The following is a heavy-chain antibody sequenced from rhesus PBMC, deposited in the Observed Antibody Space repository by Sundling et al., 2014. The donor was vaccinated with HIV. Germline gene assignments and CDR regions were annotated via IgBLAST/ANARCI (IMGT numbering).Heavy chain of an antibody. V-gene: IGHV4-127*01. CDR2: IGGSSGNT. Sequence: QVQLQESGPGLVKPSETLSLTCVVSGFSMNSGYGWTWIRQSPGKGLEWIGYIGGSSGNTKYNPSLMSRVSISKGTSNNQFSLKLTSVTAADTAVYYCAREEWQLYVDYWGQESWSPSPQ. D-gene: IGHD1-44*02. CDR1: GFSMNSGYG. J-gene: IGHJ4*01. CDR3: AREEWQLYVDY.